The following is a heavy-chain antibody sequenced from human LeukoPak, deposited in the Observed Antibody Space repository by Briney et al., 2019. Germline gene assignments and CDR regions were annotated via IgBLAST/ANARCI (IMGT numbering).Heavy chain of an antibody. CDR3: ARDESLGDFWSGYFEAFAI. CDR1: GFTFSTFW. V-gene: IGHV3-7*01. D-gene: IGHD3-3*01. J-gene: IGHJ3*02. CDR2: IKEDGSEK. Sequence: GGSLRLSCAASGFTFSTFWMSWVRQAPGKGLEWVTNIKEDGSEKYYVDSVKGRFTISRDNAKNSLYLQMNSLRAEDTAVYYCARDESLGDFWSGYFEAFAIWGQGTMVTVSS.